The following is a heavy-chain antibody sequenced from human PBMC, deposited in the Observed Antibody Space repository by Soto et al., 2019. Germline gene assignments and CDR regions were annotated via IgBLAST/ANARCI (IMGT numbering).Heavy chain of an antibody. CDR1: GGTFSSYA. CDR2: IIPIFGTA. CDR3: ARGSLLVAAAGTSYYGMDV. J-gene: IGHJ6*02. Sequence: SVKVSCNASGGTFSSYAISLVRQAPGQGLEWMGGIIPIFGTANYAQKFQGRVTITADESTSTAYMELSSLRSEDTAVYYCARGSLLVAAAGTSYYGMDVWGQGTTVTVSS. D-gene: IGHD6-13*01. V-gene: IGHV1-69*13.